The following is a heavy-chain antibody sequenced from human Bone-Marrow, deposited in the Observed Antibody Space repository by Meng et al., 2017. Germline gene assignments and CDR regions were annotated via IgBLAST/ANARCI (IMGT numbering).Heavy chain of an antibody. J-gene: IGHJ3*02. CDR1: GGSISSGSYY. CDR2: VYTSGST. Sequence: SETLSLTCAVSGGSISSGSYYWTWIRQPAGKGREWIGSVYTSGSTNYNSSIKRRVTITLDTSKNQFSLDLSSVTDADTAIYYCARENYGSGRQKYAFDIWGQGTMVTVSS. V-gene: IGHV4-61*02. D-gene: IGHD3-10*01. CDR3: ARENYGSGRQKYAFDI.